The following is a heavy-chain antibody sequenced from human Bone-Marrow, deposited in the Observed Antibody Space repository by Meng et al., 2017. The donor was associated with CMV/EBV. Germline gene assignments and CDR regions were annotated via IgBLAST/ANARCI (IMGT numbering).Heavy chain of an antibody. V-gene: IGHV3-53*05. D-gene: IGHD7-27*01. CDR2: IYSGGTT. CDR3: ARERWNWGMDV. CDR1: GFTIRNNY. Sequence: GESLKISCAVAGFTIRNNYMNWVRQAPGKGLEWVSIIYSGGTTYYADSVMGRFTISRDNSKNTLYLQMNSLRAEDTAVYYCARERWNWGMDVWVQGTTVTVSS. J-gene: IGHJ6*02.